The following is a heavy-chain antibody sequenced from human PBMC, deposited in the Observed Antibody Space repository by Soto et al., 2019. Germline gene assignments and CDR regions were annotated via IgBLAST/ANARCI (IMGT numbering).Heavy chain of an antibody. V-gene: IGHV5-51*01. D-gene: IGHD6-13*01. Sequence: PGESLKISCTGSGYRVTSYWSGWVRPLPGKGLEWMGIIYPGDSDTRYSPSFQGQVTISADKSISTAYLQWSSLKASDTAMYYCARTSAAGKYYYGMDVWGQGTTVTVSS. CDR3: ARTSAAGKYYYGMDV. CDR1: GYRVTSYW. CDR2: IYPGDSDT. J-gene: IGHJ6*02.